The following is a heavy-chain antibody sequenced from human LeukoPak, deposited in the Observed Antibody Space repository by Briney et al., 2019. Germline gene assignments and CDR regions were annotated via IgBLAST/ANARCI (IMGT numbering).Heavy chain of an antibody. V-gene: IGHV4-34*01. D-gene: IGHD2-8*01. CDR2: IKHSGST. J-gene: IGHJ4*02. CDR3: ARGQKAGVWYIDY. CDR1: GGSFSGYY. Sequence: SETLSLTCAVYGGSFSGYYWSWIRQPPGKGLEWIGEIKHSGSTNYNPSLKSRVTISVDTSKHQFSLKLSSVTAADTAVYYCARGQKAGVWYIDYWGQGTLVTVSS.